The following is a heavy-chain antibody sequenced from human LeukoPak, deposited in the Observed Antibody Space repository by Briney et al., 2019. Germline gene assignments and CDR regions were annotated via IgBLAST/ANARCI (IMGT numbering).Heavy chain of an antibody. CDR2: ISSSGDTI. D-gene: IGHD3-22*01. Sequence: HPGGSLRLSCAASGFTFSSYGMNWVRQAPGKGLEWVSYISSSGDTIYYADSVRGRFTISRDNAKNSLFLQMNSLRAEDTAVYYCARGVKTYYYDSSGYIKNWGQGTLVTVSS. CDR1: GFTFSSYG. V-gene: IGHV3-48*03. J-gene: IGHJ4*02. CDR3: ARGVKTYYYDSSGYIKN.